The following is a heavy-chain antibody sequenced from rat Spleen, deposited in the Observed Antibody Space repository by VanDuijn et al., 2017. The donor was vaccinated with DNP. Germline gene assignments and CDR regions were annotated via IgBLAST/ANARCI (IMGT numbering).Heavy chain of an antibody. CDR3: ARAGYYGFYNY. J-gene: IGHJ2*01. V-gene: IGHV5-58*01. CDR2: ITTDGGGT. D-gene: IGHD1-6*01. Sequence: EVQLVETGGGLVQPGRSLKLSCVASGFTFSSYWMYWVRQAPGQGLEWVASITTDGGGTYYPDSVKGRFTISRDNADNTVYLQMNSLRSEDTATYDCARAGYYGFYNYWGQGVMVTVSS. CDR1: GFTFSSYW.